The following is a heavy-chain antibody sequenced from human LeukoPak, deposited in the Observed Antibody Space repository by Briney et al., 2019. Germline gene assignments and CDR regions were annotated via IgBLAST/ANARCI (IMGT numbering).Heavy chain of an antibody. CDR2: IYYSGST. D-gene: IGHD2-15*01. Sequence: KPSETLSLTCTVSGGSISSYYWSWIRQPPGKGLEWIGYIYYSGSTNYNPSLKSRVTISVDTSKNQFSLKLSSVTAADTAVYYCARARSYCSGGSCYGFYYYYYGMDVWGQGTTVTVSS. CDR1: GGSISSYY. CDR3: ARARSYCSGGSCYGFYYYYYGMDV. J-gene: IGHJ6*02. V-gene: IGHV4-59*12.